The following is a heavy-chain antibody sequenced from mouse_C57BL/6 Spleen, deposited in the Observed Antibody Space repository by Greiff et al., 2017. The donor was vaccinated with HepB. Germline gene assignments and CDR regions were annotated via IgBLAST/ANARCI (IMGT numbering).Heavy chain of an antibody. CDR1: GYTFTSYT. Sequence: VQLQQSGAELARPGASVKMSCKASGYTFTSYTMHWVKQRPGQGLEWIGYINPSSGYTKYNQKFKDKATLTEDKSSSTAYMQLSSLTSEDSAVYYCAREGTRAMDYWGQGTSVTVSS. D-gene: IGHD3-3*01. V-gene: IGHV1-4*01. J-gene: IGHJ4*01. CDR2: INPSSGYT. CDR3: AREGTRAMDY.